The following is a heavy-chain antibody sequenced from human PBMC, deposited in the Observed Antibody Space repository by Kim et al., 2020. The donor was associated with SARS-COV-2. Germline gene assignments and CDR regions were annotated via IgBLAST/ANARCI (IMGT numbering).Heavy chain of an antibody. CDR3: ARDRRYYDILTGYYSGMDV. V-gene: IGHV3-53*01. J-gene: IGHJ6*02. D-gene: IGHD3-9*01. Sequence: KGRFTSSRDNSKNTLYLQMNSLRAEDTAVYYCARDRRYYDILTGYYSGMDVWGQGTTVTVSS.